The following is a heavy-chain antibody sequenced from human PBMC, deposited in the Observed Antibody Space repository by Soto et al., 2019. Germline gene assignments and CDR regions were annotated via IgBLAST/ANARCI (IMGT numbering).Heavy chain of an antibody. J-gene: IGHJ4*02. D-gene: IGHD6-13*01. V-gene: IGHV3-53*01. CDR1: GFTVSSNY. CDR3: ASLSSWSFDY. CDR2: IYSGGST. Sequence: SGGSLRLSCAASGFTVSSNYMSWVRQAPGKGLEWVSVIYSGGSTYYADSVKGRFTISRDNSKNTLYLQMNSLRAEDTAVYYCASLSSWSFDYWGQGTLVTVSS.